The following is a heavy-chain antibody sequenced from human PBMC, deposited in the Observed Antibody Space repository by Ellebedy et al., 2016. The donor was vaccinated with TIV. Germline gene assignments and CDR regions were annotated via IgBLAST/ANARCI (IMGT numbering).Heavy chain of an antibody. V-gene: IGHV3-7*01. J-gene: IGHJ5*02. CDR1: GFTLSNYW. Sequence: GESLKISCAASGFTLSNYWMTWVRQAPGKGLEWVANIKQDGSETYYVDSVKGRFTISRENAKNALFLQMDGLRVDDSAVYYCVGFGVFNLWGQGAPVTVSS. D-gene: IGHD3-3*01. CDR2: IKQDGSET. CDR3: VGFGVFNL.